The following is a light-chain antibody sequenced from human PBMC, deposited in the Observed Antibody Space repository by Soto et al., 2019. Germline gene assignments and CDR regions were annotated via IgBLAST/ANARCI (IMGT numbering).Light chain of an antibody. Sequence: EIVMTQSPATLSVSPGVRATLACRASQSVSSNLAWYQQKPGQAHRLLIYGASTMATGITARFSGSVSGPEFTLTISSLQSEDFACYYCQQNHNWPPFEHNDIKCTFGQGTKVEL. V-gene: IGKV3-15*01. J-gene: IGKJ1*01. CDR1: QSVSSN. CDR2: GAS. CDR3: QQNHNWPPFEHNDIKCT.